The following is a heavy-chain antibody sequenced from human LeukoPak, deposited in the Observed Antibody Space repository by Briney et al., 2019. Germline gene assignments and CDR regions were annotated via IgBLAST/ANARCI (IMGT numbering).Heavy chain of an antibody. CDR2: IYYSGST. CDR3: ARRTGYYYGMDA. J-gene: IGHJ6*02. V-gene: IGHV4-59*08. CDR1: GGSVSSYY. Sequence: SETLSLTCTVSGGSVSSYYWSWIRQPPGKGLEWIAYIYYSGSTSYNPSLRSRVTISVDTSKNQFSLKLTSVTAADTAVYYCARRTGYYYGMDAWGQGTTVTVSS.